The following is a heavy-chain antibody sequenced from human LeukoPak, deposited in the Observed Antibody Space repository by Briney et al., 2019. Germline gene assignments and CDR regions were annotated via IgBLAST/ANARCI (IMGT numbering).Heavy chain of an antibody. CDR3: ARVRSGYSREYYFDY. V-gene: IGHV3-48*03. CDR1: GFTFSNYE. CDR2: ISGSGSTI. Sequence: PGGSLRLSCAASGFTFSNYEMNWVRQPPGTGLERVSYISGSGSTIYYADSVKGRFTISRDNAKDSLYLQMNSLRAEDTAVYYCARVRSGYSREYYFDYWGQGTLVTVSS. D-gene: IGHD5-18*01. J-gene: IGHJ4*02.